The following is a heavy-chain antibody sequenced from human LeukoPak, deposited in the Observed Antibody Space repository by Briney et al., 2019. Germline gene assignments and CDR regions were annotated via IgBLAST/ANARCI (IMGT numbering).Heavy chain of an antibody. CDR3: ARVGSWSANAFDI. V-gene: IGHV4-61*02. CDR1: GGSLSSGSYY. Sequence: SETLSLTCTVSGGSLSSGSYYWSWLRQPAGKGLEWIGRIYTSGSTNYNPSLKSRVTISVHTSKNQFSLKLSSVTAADTAVYYCARVGSWSANAFDIWGQGTMVTVSS. J-gene: IGHJ3*02. CDR2: IYTSGST. D-gene: IGHD2-15*01.